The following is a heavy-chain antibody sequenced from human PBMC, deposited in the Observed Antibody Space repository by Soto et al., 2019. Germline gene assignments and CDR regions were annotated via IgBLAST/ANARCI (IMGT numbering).Heavy chain of an antibody. J-gene: IGHJ1*01. V-gene: IGHV3-30-3*01. CDR1: GLSFNTYV. D-gene: IGHD3-22*01. CDR2: ISHDGSSQ. Sequence: QMQLEESGGGVAQPGRYLRLSCAASGLSFNTYVMHWVRQAPGKGLEWVAGISHDGSSQHYAGSVKGRFTTSRDNSRSTLNLEMNSLTDEDTAVYHCATEDESSGHAGTFHHWGQGTRVTVSS. CDR3: ATEDESSGHAGTFHH.